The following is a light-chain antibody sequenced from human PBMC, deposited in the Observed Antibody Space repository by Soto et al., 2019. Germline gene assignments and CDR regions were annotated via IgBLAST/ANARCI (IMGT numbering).Light chain of an antibody. J-gene: IGKJ3*01. Sequence: DIQMTQSPSSLSASVGDRVTITCRASQTFNSYSNWYQQKPGGPPRLLIYDASNLQTGVPSRFSGSGSGTDFTLTISSLQPEDFATYFCQQSLTNPFTFGPGTTVHLK. CDR1: QTFNSY. CDR3: QQSLTNPFT. V-gene: IGKV1-39*01. CDR2: DAS.